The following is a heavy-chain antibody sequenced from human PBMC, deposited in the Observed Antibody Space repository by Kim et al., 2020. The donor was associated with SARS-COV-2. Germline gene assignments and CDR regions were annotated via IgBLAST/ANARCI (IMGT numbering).Heavy chain of an antibody. V-gene: IGHV3-23*01. J-gene: IGHJ6*01. D-gene: IGHD6-13*01. CDR2: ISGSGGST. Sequence: GGSLRLSCAASGFTFSSYAMSWVRQAPGKGLEWVSAISGSGGSTYYADSVRGRFTISRDNSKNTLYLQMNSLRAEDTAVYYCAKDGRWGYSSSWSPTLYYFYYGIYVWGHRTTVTLSP. CDR3: AKDGRWGYSSSWSPTLYYFYYGIYV. CDR1: GFTFSSYA.